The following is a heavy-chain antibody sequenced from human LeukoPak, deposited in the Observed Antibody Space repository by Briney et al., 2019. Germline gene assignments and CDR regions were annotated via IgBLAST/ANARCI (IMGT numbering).Heavy chain of an antibody. CDR1: GFTFSNYW. V-gene: IGHV3-7*01. J-gene: IGHJ1*01. D-gene: IGHD3-22*01. CDR3: ATYSSLNRREFQY. Sequence: GGSLRLSCEGSGFTFSNYWMGWVRQAPGKGLQWVANIKTDGSEKYYVDSVKGRFTITRDNAKNSLYLQMNSLRAEDTAVYYCATYSSLNRREFQYWGQGTLLTVSS. CDR2: IKTDGSEK.